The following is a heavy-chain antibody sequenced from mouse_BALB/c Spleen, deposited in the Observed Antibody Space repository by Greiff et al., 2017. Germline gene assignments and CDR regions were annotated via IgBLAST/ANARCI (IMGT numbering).Heavy chain of an antibody. D-gene: IGHD1-2*01. CDR1: GFTFSSFG. J-gene: IGHJ3*01. CDR2: ISSGSSTI. Sequence: DVHLVESGGGLVQPGGSRKLSCAASGFTFSSFGMHWVRQAPEKGLEWVAYISSGSSTIYYADTVKGRFTISRDNPKNTLFLQMTSLRSEDTAMYYCARDYYGPFAYWGQGTLVTVSA. CDR3: ARDYYGPFAY. V-gene: IGHV5-17*02.